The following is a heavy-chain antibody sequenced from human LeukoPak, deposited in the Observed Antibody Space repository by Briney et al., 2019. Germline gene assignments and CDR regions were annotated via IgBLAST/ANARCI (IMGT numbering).Heavy chain of an antibody. Sequence: GGSLRLSCAASGFTFSDYYMSWIRQAPGKGLEWVSYISSSGSTTYYADSVKGRFTISRDNAKKSLYMQMNSLRAEDTAVYYCARAPVGATFDYWGQGTLVTVSS. CDR3: ARAPVGATFDY. CDR1: GFTFSDYY. J-gene: IGHJ4*02. D-gene: IGHD1-26*01. CDR2: ISSSGSTT. V-gene: IGHV3-11*04.